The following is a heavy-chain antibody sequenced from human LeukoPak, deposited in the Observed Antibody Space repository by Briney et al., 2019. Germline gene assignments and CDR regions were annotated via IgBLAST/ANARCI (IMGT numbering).Heavy chain of an antibody. D-gene: IGHD6-6*01. J-gene: IGHJ6*03. Sequence: SETLSLTCTVSGGSISSHYWSWIRQPPGKGLEWIGYIYYSGSTNYNPSLKSRVTISVDTSKNQFSLKLSSVTAADTAVYYCAREVGSSSSPFDYYYYMDVWGKGTTVTVSS. V-gene: IGHV4-59*11. CDR3: AREVGSSSSPFDYYYYMDV. CDR1: GGSISSHY. CDR2: IYYSGST.